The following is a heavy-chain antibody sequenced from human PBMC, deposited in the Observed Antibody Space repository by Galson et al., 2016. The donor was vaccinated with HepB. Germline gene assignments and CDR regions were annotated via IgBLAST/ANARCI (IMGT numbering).Heavy chain of an antibody. CDR2: ISYDGSKE. J-gene: IGHJ4*02. Sequence: SLRLSCAVSGFTFGNYAMHWVRQAPGKGLEWVALISYDGSKEHNADSVKGRLTISRDNSKNTLVLQMSSLRAEDTAVYYCARDVAMYYFGSGSYPDYWGQGTLVTVSS. CDR3: ARDVAMYYFGSGSYPDY. V-gene: IGHV3-30-3*01. CDR1: GFTFGNYA. D-gene: IGHD3-10*01.